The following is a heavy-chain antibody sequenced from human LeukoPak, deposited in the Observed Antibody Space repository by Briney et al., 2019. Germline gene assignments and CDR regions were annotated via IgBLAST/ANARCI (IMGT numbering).Heavy chain of an antibody. V-gene: IGHV1-8*03. D-gene: IGHD6-13*01. CDR1: GYTFNHYD. CDR2: MNPNSGNT. CDR3: ARADTSSWLNYYYYYMDV. J-gene: IGHJ6*03. Sequence: ASVKVSCKASGYTFNHYDINWVRQATGQGLEWMVWMNPNSGNTGYGQKFQGRVTITRNTSISTAYMELTSLTSEDTAVYYCARADTSSWLNYYYYYMDVWGKGTTVTVSS.